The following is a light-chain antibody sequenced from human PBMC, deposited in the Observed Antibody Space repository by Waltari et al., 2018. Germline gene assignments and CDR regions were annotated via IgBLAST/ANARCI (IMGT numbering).Light chain of an antibody. Sequence: ETVMTQSPASLSVSPGGRATLSGRASQSVSEKLAWDQRKPGQAPRLLMYDVSSRANGVPARFSCGGSGTDFTLTISSLQSEDFAIYYCQQYNDWPWTFGQGTKVEIK. V-gene: IGKV3-15*01. CDR2: DVS. CDR1: QSVSEK. CDR3: QQYNDWPWT. J-gene: IGKJ1*01.